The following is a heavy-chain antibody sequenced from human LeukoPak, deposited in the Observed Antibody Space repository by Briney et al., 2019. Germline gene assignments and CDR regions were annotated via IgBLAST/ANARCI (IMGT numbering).Heavy chain of an antibody. CDR2: INHSGST. D-gene: IGHD1-1*01. V-gene: IGHV4-34*01. CDR3: ASGIRLVGPEHTTYSGIKYYFDY. CDR1: GGSFSGYY. Sequence: SETLSLTCAVYGGSFSGYYWSWIRQPPGKGLEWIGEINHSGSTNYNPSLKSRVTISVDTSKNQFSLEPSSVTAADTAVYYCASGIRLVGPEHTTYSGIKYYFDYWGQGTLVTVSS. J-gene: IGHJ4*02.